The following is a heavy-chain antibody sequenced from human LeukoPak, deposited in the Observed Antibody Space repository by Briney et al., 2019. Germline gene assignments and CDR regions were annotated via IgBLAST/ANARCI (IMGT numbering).Heavy chain of an antibody. J-gene: IGHJ4*02. D-gene: IGHD4-17*01. CDR3: ARARPYGSDY. V-gene: IGHV3-30*04. CDR1: GFAFSIDT. CDR2: LSFDGSEK. Sequence: GGSLRLSCVASGFAFSIDTMHWVRQAPGKGLEWVAVLSFDGSEKYYADPVKGRFTISRDNSKNTLLLQMNSLRAEDTAVYYCARARPYGSDYWGQGTLVTVSS.